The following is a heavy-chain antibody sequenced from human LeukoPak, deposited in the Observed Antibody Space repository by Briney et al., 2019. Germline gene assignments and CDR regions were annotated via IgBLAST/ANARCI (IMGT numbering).Heavy chain of an antibody. CDR3: AREEGAPIAAANV. J-gene: IGHJ3*01. V-gene: IGHV1-18*01. CDR2: ISAYNGNT. Sequence: ASVKVSCKASGYTFTTYYISWVRQAPGQGLEWMGWISAYNGNTNYAQKFQGRVTMTTDTSTSTAYMERRSLRSDDTAVYYCAREEGAPIAAANVWGLGTVVTVSS. D-gene: IGHD6-13*01. CDR1: GYTFTTYY.